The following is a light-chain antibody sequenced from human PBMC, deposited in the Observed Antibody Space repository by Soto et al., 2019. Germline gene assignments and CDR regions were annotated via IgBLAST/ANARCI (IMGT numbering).Light chain of an antibody. CDR1: SSNIGNNY. J-gene: IGLJ2*01. Sequence: QSVLTQPPSVSAAPGQKVTISFSGSSSNIGNNYVSWYQQLPGTAPKLLIYDNNKRPSGIPDRFSGSKSGTSATLGITGLQTGDEADYYCGTWDSSLREVVLGGGTKLTVL. V-gene: IGLV1-51*01. CDR2: DNN. CDR3: GTWDSSLREVV.